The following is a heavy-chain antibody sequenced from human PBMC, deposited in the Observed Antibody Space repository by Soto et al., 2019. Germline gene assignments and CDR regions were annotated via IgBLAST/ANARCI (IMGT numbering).Heavy chain of an antibody. V-gene: IGHV4-39*01. D-gene: IGHD6-13*01. CDR1: GGSISSSSYY. CDR2: IYYSGST. Sequence: PSETLSLTCTVSGGSISSSSYYWGWIRQPPGKGLEWIGSIYYSGSTYYNPSLKSRVTMSVDTSKNQFSLKLSSVTAADTAVYYWAGFSSWYVGYWGQGTLVTVSP. CDR3: AGFSSWYVGY. J-gene: IGHJ4*02.